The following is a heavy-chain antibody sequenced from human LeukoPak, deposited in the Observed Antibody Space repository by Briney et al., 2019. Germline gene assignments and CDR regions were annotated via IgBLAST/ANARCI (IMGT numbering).Heavy chain of an antibody. D-gene: IGHD2-2*01. Sequence: SETLSLTCAVYGGSFSGYYWSWIRQPPGKGLEWIGEINHSGSTNYNPSLKSRVTISVDTSKNQFSLKLSSVTAADTAVYYCASLWPYQPPAFDIWGQGTMVTVSS. V-gene: IGHV4-34*01. CDR2: INHSGST. CDR3: ASLWPYQPPAFDI. CDR1: GGSFSGYY. J-gene: IGHJ3*02.